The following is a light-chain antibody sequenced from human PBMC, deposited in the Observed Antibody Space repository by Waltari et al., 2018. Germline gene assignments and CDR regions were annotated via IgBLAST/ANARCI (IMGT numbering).Light chain of an antibody. Sequence: EIVMTQSPATLSVSPGERATLSCRASQRVSSKLAWYQQKPGQAPRLLIYGASTRATGIPARFSGSGSGTEVTLTISSLQSEDFAVYYCQHYDNWPPWTFGQGTKVEIK. CDR3: QHYDNWPPWT. J-gene: IGKJ1*01. CDR2: GAS. V-gene: IGKV3-15*01. CDR1: QRVSSK.